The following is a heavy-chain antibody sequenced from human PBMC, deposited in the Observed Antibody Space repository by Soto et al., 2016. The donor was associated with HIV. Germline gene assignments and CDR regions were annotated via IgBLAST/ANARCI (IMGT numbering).Heavy chain of an antibody. CDR3: ARDGQWHPLDY. V-gene: IGHV3-48*04. Sequence: EVQLVESGGGLVQPGGSLRLSCAASGFTFSKYRVNWVRQAPGKGLEWISDINYDGTIKNYADSVKGRFTISRDNAKNSLYLQMDSLRAEDTAVYYCARDGQWHPLDYWGQGTLVTVSS. D-gene: IGHD6-19*01. J-gene: IGHJ4*02. CDR2: INYDGTIK. CDR1: GFTFSKYR.